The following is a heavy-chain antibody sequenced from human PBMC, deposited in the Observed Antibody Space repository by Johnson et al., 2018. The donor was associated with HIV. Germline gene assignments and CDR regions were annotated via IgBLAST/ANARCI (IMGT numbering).Heavy chain of an antibody. Sequence: QVQLVESGGGLVQPGRSLRVSCAVSGFTFSNYAMYWVRQVPGKGLEWVAVISYDGSNKYYADSVKGRFTISRDNSKNTLYLQMGSLRAEDMAVYYCARGSVGVLMVYAGGEDAFEIGGQGTMVTVSS. V-gene: IGHV3-30*04. J-gene: IGHJ3*02. CDR2: ISYDGSNK. CDR1: GFTFSNYA. D-gene: IGHD2-8*01. CDR3: ARGSVGVLMVYAGGEDAFEI.